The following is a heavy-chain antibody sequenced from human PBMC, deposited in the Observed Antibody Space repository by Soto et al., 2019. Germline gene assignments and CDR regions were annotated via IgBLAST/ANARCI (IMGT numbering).Heavy chain of an antibody. CDR2: IYWDEDK. J-gene: IGHJ4*02. CDR3: AHVFTSLAPFDS. D-gene: IGHD3-10*02. CDR1: GFSLSTSGVG. V-gene: IGHV2-5*02. Sequence: QITLKESGPTLVKPTQTLTLTCTFSGFSLSTSGVGVGWIRQPPGKALEWLGFIYWDEDKRYSPSLKSRLTITKDTSKSQVVLTMTNMDPVDTATYYCAHVFTSLAPFDSWGQGTLATVSA.